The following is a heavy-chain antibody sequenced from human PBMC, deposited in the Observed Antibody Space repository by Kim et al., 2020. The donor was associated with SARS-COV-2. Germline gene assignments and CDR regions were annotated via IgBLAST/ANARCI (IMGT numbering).Heavy chain of an antibody. D-gene: IGHD3-22*01. V-gene: IGHV3-30*18. Sequence: GGSLRLSCAASGFTFSSYGMHWVRQAPGKGLEWVAVISYDGSNKYYADSVKGRFTISRDKSKNTLYLQMNSLRAEDTAVYYCAKEGYDSSDIRNWGQGTLVTVSP. CDR2: ISYDGSNK. J-gene: IGHJ4*02. CDR1: GFTFSSYG. CDR3: AKEGYDSSDIRN.